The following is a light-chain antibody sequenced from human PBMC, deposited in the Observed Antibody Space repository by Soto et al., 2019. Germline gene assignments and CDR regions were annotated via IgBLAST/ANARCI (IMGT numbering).Light chain of an antibody. CDR1: QSVTSSY. V-gene: IGKV3-15*01. CDR3: QQYKNWPRALT. J-gene: IGKJ4*01. CDR2: GAS. Sequence: EIVLTQSPGTLSLSPGERATLSCRASQSVTSSYLAWYQQKPGQAPRLLIYGASTRATGFPARFSGSGSGKEFTLTISSLQSEDFAVYYCQQYKNWPRALTFGGGTKVDIK.